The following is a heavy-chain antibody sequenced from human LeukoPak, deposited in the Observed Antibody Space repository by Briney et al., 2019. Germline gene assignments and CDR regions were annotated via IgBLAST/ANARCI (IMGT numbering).Heavy chain of an antibody. V-gene: IGHV3-23*01. Sequence: GGSLRLSCAASGFTFSSYAMSWVRQAPGKGLEWVSGISGSGGITYYADSVKGRFTNSRDDSKNTLFLQMNSLRAEDTAVYFCAKVKWKLIGYFDYWGQGTLVTVSS. D-gene: IGHD1-20*01. CDR2: ISGSGGIT. J-gene: IGHJ4*02. CDR1: GFTFSSYA. CDR3: AKVKWKLIGYFDY.